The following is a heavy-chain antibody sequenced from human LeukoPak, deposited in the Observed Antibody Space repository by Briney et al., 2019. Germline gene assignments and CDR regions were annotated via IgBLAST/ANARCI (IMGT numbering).Heavy chain of an antibody. CDR2: VYGGGKT. J-gene: IGHJ4*02. D-gene: IGHD5-24*01. V-gene: IGHV3-53*01. Sequence: GGSLRLSCAASGFTVANDRMSWVRQAPGKGLEWVSTVYGGGKTAYADSVKGRFTISRDTSKNTLLLQMNSLRAEDTALYFCVRERFGAIVENWGQGALVIVSS. CDR1: GFTVANDR. CDR3: VRERFGAIVEN.